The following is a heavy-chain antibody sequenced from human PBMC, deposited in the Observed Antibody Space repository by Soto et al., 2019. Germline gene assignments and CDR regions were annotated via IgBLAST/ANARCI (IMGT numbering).Heavy chain of an antibody. CDR1: GGFVSSGSYY. D-gene: IGHD1-1*01. V-gene: IGHV4-34*01. Sequence: QVQLQQWGAGLLKPSETLSLTCAVYGGFVSSGSYYWSWIRQPPGKGLEWIGEMSHSGGTHFNPSLKSRITIAVDTSKNKLSLKMSSVTAAETALNYCSRVERATATTGVDAFDIWGPGTMVTVSS. CDR2: MSHSGGT. J-gene: IGHJ3*02. CDR3: SRVERATATTGVDAFDI.